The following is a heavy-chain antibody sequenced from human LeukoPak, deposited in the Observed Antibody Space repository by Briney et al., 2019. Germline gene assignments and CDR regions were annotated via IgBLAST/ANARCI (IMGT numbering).Heavy chain of an antibody. Sequence: ASVTVSCKASGGTFSSYAISWVRQAPGQGLEWMGGIIPLFDTANYAQKFQGRVTITADESTSTAYIELSSLRSEDTAVYYCARWLRRTTGGFHDAFDIWGQGTMLTVSS. CDR2: IIPLFDTA. J-gene: IGHJ3*02. D-gene: IGHD1-1*01. CDR1: GGTFSSYA. CDR3: ARWLRRTTGGFHDAFDI. V-gene: IGHV1-69*13.